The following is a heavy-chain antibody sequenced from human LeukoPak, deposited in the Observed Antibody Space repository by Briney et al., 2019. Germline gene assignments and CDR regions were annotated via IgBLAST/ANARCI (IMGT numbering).Heavy chain of an antibody. D-gene: IGHD4-17*01. CDR3: TGRASVTTFFYY. Sequence: GGSLRLSCAASGFTFSSYAMSWVRQAPGKGLEWVSAISGSGGSTYYADSVKGRFTISRDSSKNTLYLQMNSLRAEDTAVYYCTGRASVTTFFYYWGQGTLVTVSS. V-gene: IGHV3-23*01. CDR2: ISGSGGST. J-gene: IGHJ4*02. CDR1: GFTFSSYA.